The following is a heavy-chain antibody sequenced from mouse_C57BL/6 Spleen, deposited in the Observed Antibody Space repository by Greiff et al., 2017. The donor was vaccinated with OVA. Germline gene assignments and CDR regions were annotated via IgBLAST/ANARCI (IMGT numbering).Heavy chain of an antibody. CDR1: GYTFTDYY. CDR3: ARSDGYPDVYFDY. CDR2: INPNNGGT. J-gene: IGHJ2*01. Sequence: EVQLQQSGPELVKPGASVKISCKASGYTFTDYYMNWVKQSHGKSLEWIGDINPNNGGTSYNQKFKGKATLTVDKSSSTAYMELRSLTSEDSAVYYCARSDGYPDVYFDYWGQGTTLTVSS. V-gene: IGHV1-26*01. D-gene: IGHD2-3*01.